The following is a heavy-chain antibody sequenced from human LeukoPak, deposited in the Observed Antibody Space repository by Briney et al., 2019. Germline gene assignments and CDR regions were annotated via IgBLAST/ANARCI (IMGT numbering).Heavy chain of an antibody. D-gene: IGHD3-22*01. J-gene: IGHJ1*01. Sequence: ASVKVSCKASGYTFTGDYMHWVRQAPGQGLECMGWINPNSGDTIYAQKFQGRVTMTSDTSISTAYMELSRLRSDDTAVYYCAREDYDSSGEYFQHWGQGTLVTVSS. V-gene: IGHV1-2*02. CDR2: INPNSGDT. CDR1: GYTFTGDY. CDR3: AREDYDSSGEYFQH.